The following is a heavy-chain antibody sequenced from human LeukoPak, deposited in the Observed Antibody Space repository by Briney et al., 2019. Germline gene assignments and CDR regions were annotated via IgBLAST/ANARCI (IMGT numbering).Heavy chain of an antibody. CDR1: GGSISSYF. D-gene: IGHD5-24*01. CDR3: ARDVEMAYAFDI. J-gene: IGHJ3*02. V-gene: IGHV4-59*01. CDR2: IYYSGST. Sequence: SETLSLTCTVSGGSISSYFWSWIRQPPGTGLEWIGYIYYSGSTNYNPSLKSRVTISIDTSKNQFSLKLSSVTAADTAVYYCARDVEMAYAFDIWGQGTMVTVSS.